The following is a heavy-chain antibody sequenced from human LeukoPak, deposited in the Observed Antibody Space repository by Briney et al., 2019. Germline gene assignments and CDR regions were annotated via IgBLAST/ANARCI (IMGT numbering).Heavy chain of an antibody. D-gene: IGHD3-22*01. CDR3: ARYLEESDSSGRYYFDY. CDR1: GGSISGYY. CDR2: INHSGGT. Sequence: SETLSLTCAVYGGSISGYYWSWIRQPPGKGLEWIGEINHSGGTNYNPSLKSRVTISVDTSKNQFSLKLSSVTAADTAVYYCARYLEESDSSGRYYFDYWGQGTLVTVFS. V-gene: IGHV4-34*01. J-gene: IGHJ4*02.